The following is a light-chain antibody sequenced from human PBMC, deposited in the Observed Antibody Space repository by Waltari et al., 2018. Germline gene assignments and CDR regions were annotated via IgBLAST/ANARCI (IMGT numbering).Light chain of an antibody. CDR3: QQRRNWPLT. Sequence: EIVLTQSPAILSFSPGERATLSCRASQRVGTYLAWYQQPPGQSPRLLIYDASYRATGIPARFSGSGSETDFTLTISSLQPEDFAVYYCQQRRNWPLTFGGGTRVQI. CDR1: QRVGTY. J-gene: IGKJ4*01. V-gene: IGKV3-11*01. CDR2: DAS.